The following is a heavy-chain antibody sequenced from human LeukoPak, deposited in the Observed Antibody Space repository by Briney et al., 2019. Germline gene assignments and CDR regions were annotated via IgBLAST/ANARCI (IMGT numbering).Heavy chain of an antibody. D-gene: IGHD4-17*01. CDR3: ARDKDYGEQLGY. V-gene: IGHV3-30*14. CDR1: GFTFSSYA. Sequence: GGSLRLSCAASGFTFSSYAMHWVRQAPGKGLEWVAVISYDGSNKYYADSVKGRFTISRDTSKNTLYLQMNTLRAEDTAVYYCARDKDYGEQLGYWGQGTLVTVSS. J-gene: IGHJ4*02. CDR2: ISYDGSNK.